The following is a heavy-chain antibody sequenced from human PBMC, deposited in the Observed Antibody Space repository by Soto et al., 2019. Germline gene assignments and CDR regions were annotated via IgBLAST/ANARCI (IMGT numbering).Heavy chain of an antibody. CDR2: ISSSSSTI. CDR3: ASSLGSATVNSAFDI. CDR1: GFTFSSYS. V-gene: IGHV3-48*01. J-gene: IGHJ3*02. D-gene: IGHD4-17*01. Sequence: LRLSCAASGFTFSSYSMNWVRQAPGKGLEWVSYISSSSSTIYYADSVKGRFTISRDNAKNSLYLQMNSLRAEDTAVYYCASSLGSATVNSAFDIWGQGTMVTVSS.